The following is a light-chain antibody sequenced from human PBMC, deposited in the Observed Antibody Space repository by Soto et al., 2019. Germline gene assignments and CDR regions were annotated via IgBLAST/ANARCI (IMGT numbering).Light chain of an antibody. CDR2: DAS. Sequence: EIALTQSPATLSLSPGERATLSCRASQSVSSYLAWYQQKPGQAPRLLIYDASNRATGIPARFSGSGSGTDFTLTISSLEPEDFALYYRQQRGKWPSFGGGTKVDIK. V-gene: IGKV3-11*01. CDR3: QQRGKWPS. CDR1: QSVSSY. J-gene: IGKJ4*01.